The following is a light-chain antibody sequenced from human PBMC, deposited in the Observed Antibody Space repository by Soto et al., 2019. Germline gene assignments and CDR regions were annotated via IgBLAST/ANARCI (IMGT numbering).Light chain of an antibody. CDR3: QQYNSYPWT. CDR2: DAS. Sequence: DIQMTQSPSTLSASVGDRVTITCRASQSISSWLAWYQQKPGKAPKLLIYDASSLESGVPSRLSGSGYGTEFTLTISSLQPDDFATYYCQQYNSYPWTFGQGTKVDI. J-gene: IGKJ1*01. CDR1: QSISSW. V-gene: IGKV1-5*01.